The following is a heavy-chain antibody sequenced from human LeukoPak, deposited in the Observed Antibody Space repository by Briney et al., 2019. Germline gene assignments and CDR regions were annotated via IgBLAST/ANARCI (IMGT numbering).Heavy chain of an antibody. D-gene: IGHD6-13*01. Sequence: PGGSLRLSCAASGFIFSSYGMSWVRQAPGKGLEWVSAISGSGGSTYYADSVKGRFTISRDNSKNTLYLQMNSLRVEDTAVYYCARDPGIAAAGTVGYFDSWGQGILVTVSS. CDR3: ARDPGIAAAGTVGYFDS. V-gene: IGHV3-23*01. CDR2: ISGSGGST. J-gene: IGHJ4*02. CDR1: GFIFSSYG.